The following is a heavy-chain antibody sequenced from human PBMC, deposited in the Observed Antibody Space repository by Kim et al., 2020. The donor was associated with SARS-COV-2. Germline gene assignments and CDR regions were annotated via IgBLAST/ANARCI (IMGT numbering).Heavy chain of an antibody. CDR3: AKERQLHVNYFDY. J-gene: IGHJ4*02. CDR1: GFTFSSYG. V-gene: IGHV3-30*18. CDR2: ISYDGSNK. Sequence: GGSLRLSCAASGFTFSSYGMHWVRQAPGKGLEWVAVISYDGSNKYYAESVKGRFTISRDNSKNTLYLQMNSLRAEDTAVYYCAKERQLHVNYFDYWGQGTLVTVSS. D-gene: IGHD4-4*01.